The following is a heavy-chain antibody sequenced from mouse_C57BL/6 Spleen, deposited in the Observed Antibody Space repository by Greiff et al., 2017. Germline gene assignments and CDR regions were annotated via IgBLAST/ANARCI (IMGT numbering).Heavy chain of an antibody. Sequence: VQLKESGPGLVKPSQSLSLTCSVTGYSITSGYYWNWIRQFPGNKLEWMGYISYDGSNNYNPSLKNRISITRDTSKNQFFLKLNSVTTEDTATDYCASSYYYGKAMDYWGQGTSVTVSS. CDR2: ISYDGSN. V-gene: IGHV3-6*01. CDR1: GYSITSGYY. D-gene: IGHD1-1*01. CDR3: ASSYYYGKAMDY. J-gene: IGHJ4*01.